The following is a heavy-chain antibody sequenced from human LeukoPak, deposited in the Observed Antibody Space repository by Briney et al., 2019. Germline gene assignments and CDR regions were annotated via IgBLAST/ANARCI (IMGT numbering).Heavy chain of an antibody. J-gene: IGHJ5*02. CDR1: GFTFSNYA. V-gene: IGHV3-23*01. D-gene: IGHD3-3*01. CDR3: AKGHYDFWSGYYT. CDR2: ISGSGGST. Sequence: GGSLRLSCAASGFTFSNYAMSWVRQAPGKGLEWVSAISGSGGSTYYADSVKGRFTISRDNSKNTLYLQMNSLRAEDTAVYYCAKGHYDFWSGYYTWGQGTLVTVSS.